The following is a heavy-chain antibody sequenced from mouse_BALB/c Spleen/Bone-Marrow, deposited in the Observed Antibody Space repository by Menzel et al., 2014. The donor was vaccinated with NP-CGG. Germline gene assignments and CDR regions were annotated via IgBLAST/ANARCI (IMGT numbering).Heavy chain of an antibody. Sequence: VHLVESGAELAKPGASVKMSCKASGYTFTSYWMHWVKQRPGQGLEWIGYINPSTGYTEYNQKFKDKATLTADKSSSTAYMQLSSLTSEDSAVYYRARRDYWYFDVWGAGTTVTVSS. V-gene: IGHV1-7*01. CDR2: INPSTGYT. J-gene: IGHJ1*01. CDR1: GYTFTSYW. CDR3: ARRDYWYFDV.